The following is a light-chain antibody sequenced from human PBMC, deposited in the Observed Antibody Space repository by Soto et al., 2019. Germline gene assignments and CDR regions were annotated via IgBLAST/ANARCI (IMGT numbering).Light chain of an antibody. Sequence: DIQMTQSPSSLSASVGDRVTITCRSSQSISSYLNWYQHKPGKAPKLLIYAASSVQSAGPSRFIGSGSGTDFTLSISSLQPEDFATYYCKQSYSTPLAFGGGTKEEIK. CDR1: QSISSY. CDR3: KQSYSTPLA. V-gene: IGKV1-39*01. CDR2: AAS. J-gene: IGKJ4*01.